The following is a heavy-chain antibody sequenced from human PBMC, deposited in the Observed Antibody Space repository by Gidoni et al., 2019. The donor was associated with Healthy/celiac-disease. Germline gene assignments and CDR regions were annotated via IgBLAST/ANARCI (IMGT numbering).Heavy chain of an antibody. CDR1: GYTFTDYY. V-gene: IGHV1-69-2*01. Sequence: EVQLVQSGAEVKKPGATVNIHCKVSGYTFTDYYMHWVQQAPGKGLEWMGLVDPEDGETIYAEKFKGRVTITADTSTDTADMELSSLRSEDTAVYYCATLPTEISSSNGFTDYWGQGTLVTVSS. CDR2: VDPEDGET. J-gene: IGHJ4*02. D-gene: IGHD6-6*01. CDR3: ATLPTEISSSNGFTDY.